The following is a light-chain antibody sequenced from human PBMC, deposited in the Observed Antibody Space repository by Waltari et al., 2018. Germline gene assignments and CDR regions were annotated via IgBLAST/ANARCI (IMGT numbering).Light chain of an antibody. Sequence: DIQMTQSPSTLSASVGDRFTITCRASQSISNWLAWYQQKPGKDPKLLIYKASTLESGDPSRFSGSGSGTEFTLTISSLQPDDFATYYGQQYNSYSVLTFGGGTKVEIK. CDR1: QSISNW. V-gene: IGKV1-5*03. J-gene: IGKJ4*01. CDR3: QQYNSYSVLT. CDR2: KAS.